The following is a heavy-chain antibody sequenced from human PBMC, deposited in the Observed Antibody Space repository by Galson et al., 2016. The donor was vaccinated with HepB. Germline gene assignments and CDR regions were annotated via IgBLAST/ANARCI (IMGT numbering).Heavy chain of an antibody. D-gene: IGHD6-19*01. CDR2: INGDGSSI. V-gene: IGHV3-74*01. CDR1: GFTLGAYW. Sequence: SLRLSCAASGFTLGAYWMHWVRQVPGKGLVWVSRINGDGSSITYADSVKGRFTISRDNAKNTVYLQMNSLRAEDTAVYYCARVEGESSGWYPFYYYFNGLDVWGQGTTVTVS. J-gene: IGHJ6*02. CDR3: ARVEGESSGWYPFYYYFNGLDV.